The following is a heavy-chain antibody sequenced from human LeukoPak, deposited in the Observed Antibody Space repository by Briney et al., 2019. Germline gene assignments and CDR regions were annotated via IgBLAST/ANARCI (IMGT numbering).Heavy chain of an antibody. V-gene: IGHV1-18*01. CDR3: VRDLGLDTVMIFSDY. D-gene: IGHD3/OR15-3a*01. CDR1: GYSFASYG. J-gene: IGHJ4*02. CDR2: ISAYNGNT. Sequence: GASVKVSCKASGYSFASYGVGWVRQAPGQGLEWMGWISAYNGNTNSAQKFQGRVTLTVDTSTSTAYMELGSLRSDDTAVYYCVRDLGLDTVMIFSDYWGQGTLVTVSS.